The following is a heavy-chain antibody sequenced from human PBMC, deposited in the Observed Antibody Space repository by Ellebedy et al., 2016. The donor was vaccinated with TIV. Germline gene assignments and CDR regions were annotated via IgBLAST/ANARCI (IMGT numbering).Heavy chain of an antibody. J-gene: IGHJ6*02. CDR1: GYTFTGYY. CDR3: ARGLRTNYYYYGMDV. D-gene: IGHD5-12*01. Sequence: ASVKVSXKASGYTFTGYYMHWVRQAPGQGLEWMGWINPNSGGTNYAQKFQGWVTMTRDTSISTAYMELSRLRSDDTAVYYCARGLRTNYYYYGMDVWGQGTTVTVSS. V-gene: IGHV1-2*04. CDR2: INPNSGGT.